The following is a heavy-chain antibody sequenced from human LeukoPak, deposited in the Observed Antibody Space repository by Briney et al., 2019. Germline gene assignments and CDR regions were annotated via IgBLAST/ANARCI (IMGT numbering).Heavy chain of an antibody. V-gene: IGHV3-66*01. CDR2: IYSGGST. D-gene: IGHD4-23*01. CDR3: ASDYGGNAPDAFDI. CDR1: GFTVSSNY. Sequence: PGGSLRLSCAASGFTVSSNYMSWVRQAPGKGLEWVSVIYSGGSTYYADSVKGRFTISRDNSKNTLYLQMNSLRAEDTAVYYCASDYGGNAPDAFDIWGRGTMVTVSS. J-gene: IGHJ3*02.